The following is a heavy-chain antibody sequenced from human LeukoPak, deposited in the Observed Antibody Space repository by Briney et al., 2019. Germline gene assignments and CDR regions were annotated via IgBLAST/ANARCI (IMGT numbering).Heavy chain of an antibody. CDR3: ARGGPGYRKPDY. V-gene: IGHV4-4*02. CDR1: GGSISSNNW. J-gene: IGHJ4*02. D-gene: IGHD6-13*01. CDR2: INHSGST. Sequence: SETLSLTCAVSGGSISSNNWWSWVRQPPGKGLEWIGEINHSGSTNYNPSLKSRVTISVDTSKNQFSLKLSSVTAADTAVYYCARGGPGYRKPDYWGQGTLVTVSS.